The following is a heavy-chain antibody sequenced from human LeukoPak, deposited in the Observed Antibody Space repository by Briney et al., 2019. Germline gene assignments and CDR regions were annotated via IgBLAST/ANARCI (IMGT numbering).Heavy chain of an antibody. CDR1: GFTFSSYG. CDR2: ISYDGSNK. J-gene: IGHJ4*02. Sequence: GGSLRLSCAASGFTFSSYGMHWVGQAPGKGLEGVAVISYDGSNKYYADSVKGRFTISRANSKNTLSLQMSSLRPEDTAVYHCVKGGGDGYTRRYLDYWGQGTLVTVSS. V-gene: IGHV3-30*18. D-gene: IGHD5-24*01. CDR3: VKGGGDGYTRRYLDY.